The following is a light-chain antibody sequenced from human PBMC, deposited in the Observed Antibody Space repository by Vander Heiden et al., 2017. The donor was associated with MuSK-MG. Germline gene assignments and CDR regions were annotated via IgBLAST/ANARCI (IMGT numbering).Light chain of an antibody. CDR3: AAWDDSLNGVV. J-gene: IGLJ2*01. Sequence: QSVLTQPPSVSEAPRQRVTISCSGSSSKLGNNAVNWYQQRPGKAPKLLIYYDDLLPSGVSDRFSGSKSGTSASLAISGLQSEDEADYYCAAWDDSLNGVVFGGGTKLTVL. CDR1: SSKLGNNA. V-gene: IGLV1-36*01. CDR2: YDD.